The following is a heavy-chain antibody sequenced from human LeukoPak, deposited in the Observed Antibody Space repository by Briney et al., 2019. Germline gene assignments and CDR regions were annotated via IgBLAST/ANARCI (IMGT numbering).Heavy chain of an antibody. CDR2: IDPSDSYT. CDR3: ARHVGITSASDY. J-gene: IGHJ4*02. V-gene: IGHV5-10-1*01. CDR1: GYTFTSHL. D-gene: IGHD1-26*01. Sequence: GESLKISCQVSGYTFTSHLISWVRQMPGKGLEWMGKIDPSDSYTKYSPSFQGHVTISTDKSITTDYLQWSSLKASDTAIYYCARHVGITSASDYWGQGTLVTVSS.